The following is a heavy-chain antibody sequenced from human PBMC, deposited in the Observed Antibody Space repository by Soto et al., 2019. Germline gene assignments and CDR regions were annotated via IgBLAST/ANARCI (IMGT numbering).Heavy chain of an antibody. CDR1: GYTFTSYG. J-gene: IGHJ5*02. CDR3: ARDRSRLAMIVVVPFDP. D-gene: IGHD3-22*01. Sequence: XSVKVSSNASGYTFTSYGISLVRHSPGQGLEWMGWISAYNGNTNYAQKLQGRVTMTTDTSTSTAYMELRSLRSDETAVYYCARDRSRLAMIVVVPFDPWGQGTLVTVSS. CDR2: ISAYNGNT. V-gene: IGHV1-18*01.